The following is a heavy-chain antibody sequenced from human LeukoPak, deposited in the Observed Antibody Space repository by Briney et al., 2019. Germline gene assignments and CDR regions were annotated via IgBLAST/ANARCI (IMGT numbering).Heavy chain of an antibody. D-gene: IGHD2-2*02. CDR2: ISSSGSTI. V-gene: IGHV3-48*04. CDR1: GFTFSSYA. J-gene: IGHJ4*02. Sequence: GGSLRLSCAASGFTFSSYAMSWVRQAPGKGLEWVSYISSSGSTIYYADSVKGRFTISRDNAKNSLYLQMNSLRAEDTAVYYCARDIVVPAAIPGYFDYWGQGTLVTVSS. CDR3: ARDIVVPAAIPGYFDY.